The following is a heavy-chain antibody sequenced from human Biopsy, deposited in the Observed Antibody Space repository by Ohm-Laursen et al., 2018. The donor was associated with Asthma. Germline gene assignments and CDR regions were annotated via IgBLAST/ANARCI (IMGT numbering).Heavy chain of an antibody. D-gene: IGHD1-26*01. CDR3: ARDGPVGAPSDY. V-gene: IGHV3-30-3*01. CDR1: GFTFSSYA. CDR2: ISYDGSNK. Sequence: RSLRLSCAASGFTFSSYAMHWVRQAPGKGLEWVAVISYDGSNKYYADSVKGRFTISRDNSKNTLYLQMNSLRAEDTAVYYCARDGPVGAPSDYWGQGTLVTVSS. J-gene: IGHJ4*02.